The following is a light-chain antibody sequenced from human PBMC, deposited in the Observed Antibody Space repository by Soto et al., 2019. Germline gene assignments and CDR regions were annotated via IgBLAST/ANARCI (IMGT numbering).Light chain of an antibody. CDR3: AAWDDSLNGYWV. V-gene: IGLV1-44*01. Sequence: QSVLTQPPSASGTPGQRVTISCSGSSSNIGSNTVNWYQQLPGTAPKLLIYSNNQRPSGVPDRFSGSKSGTSASLAISGLXXXXXXXXXCAAWDDSLNGYWVFGGGTKLTVL. J-gene: IGLJ3*02. CDR2: SNN. CDR1: SSNIGSNT.